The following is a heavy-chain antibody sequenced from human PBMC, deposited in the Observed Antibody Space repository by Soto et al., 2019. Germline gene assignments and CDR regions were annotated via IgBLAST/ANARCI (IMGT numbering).Heavy chain of an antibody. CDR2: ISNYSGDT. CDR1: GYTFFTYD. CDR3: ARHHGPTTSENWFDP. D-gene: IGHD5-12*01. Sequence: QVHLVQSGVEVKTPGASVKVSCQASGYTFFTYDISWVRQAPGQGLEWMGWISNYSGDTKYAQKFHGRVTMTTDTSTPTAYLELSSRRSXXXAVYYCARHHGPTTSENWFDPWGQVTLVTVSS. J-gene: IGHJ5*02. V-gene: IGHV1-18*01.